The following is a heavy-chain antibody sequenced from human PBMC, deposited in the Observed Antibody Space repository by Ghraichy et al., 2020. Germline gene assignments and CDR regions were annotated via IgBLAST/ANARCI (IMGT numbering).Heavy chain of an antibody. V-gene: IGHV3-48*01. J-gene: IGHJ4*02. Sequence: GESLNISCAASGFTFSSYSMNWVRQAPGKGLEWVSYISSSSSTIYYADSVKGRFTISRDNAKNSLYLQMNSLRAEDTAVYYCARAHYYYQLYYFDYWGQGTLVTVSS. CDR3: ARAHYYYQLYYFDY. CDR1: GFTFSSYS. CDR2: ISSSSSTI. D-gene: IGHD3-22*01.